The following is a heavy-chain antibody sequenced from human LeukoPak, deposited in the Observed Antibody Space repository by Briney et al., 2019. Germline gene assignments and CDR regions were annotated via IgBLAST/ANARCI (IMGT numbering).Heavy chain of an antibody. D-gene: IGHD5-18*01. J-gene: IGHJ5*02. Sequence: SETLSLTCTVSGGSISSYYWSWIRQPPGKGLEWIGYIYYSGSTNYNPSLKSRVTISVDTSKNQFSLKLSSVTAADTAVYHCARAQQHRPAMVIDNWFDPWGQGTLVTVSS. CDR2: IYYSGST. CDR3: ARAQQHRPAMVIDNWFDP. V-gene: IGHV4-59*01. CDR1: GGSISSYY.